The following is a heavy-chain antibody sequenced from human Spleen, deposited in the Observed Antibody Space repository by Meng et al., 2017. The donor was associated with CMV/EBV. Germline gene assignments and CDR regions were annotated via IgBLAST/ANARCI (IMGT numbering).Heavy chain of an antibody. J-gene: IGHJ4*02. V-gene: IGHV4-39*07. Sequence: SETLSLTCTVSGGSISGSGYYWGWIRQPPGKGPEWIGRIYYSGSTYYNSSLKSRVTISVDRYENQFSLKLTSVTAADTAVYYCARGFYGWGYYFDYWGQGTLVTVSS. CDR2: IYYSGST. CDR3: ARGFYGWGYYFDY. D-gene: IGHD3-10*01. CDR1: GGSISGSGYY.